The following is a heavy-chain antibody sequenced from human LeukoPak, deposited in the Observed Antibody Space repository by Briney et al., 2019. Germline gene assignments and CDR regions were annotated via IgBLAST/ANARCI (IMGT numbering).Heavy chain of an antibody. V-gene: IGHV1-46*01. CDR3: ATLGSFSGSSYYFDY. J-gene: IGHJ4*02. Sequence: ASVKVSCKASGYTLTSYFMHWVRQAPGQGLEWMGIINPGGGSTSYAQKFQGRVTMTRDTSTSTVYMELSSLRSEDTAVYYCATLGSFSGSSYYFDYWGQGTLVTVSS. CDR1: GYTLTSYF. D-gene: IGHD3-10*01. CDR2: INPGGGST.